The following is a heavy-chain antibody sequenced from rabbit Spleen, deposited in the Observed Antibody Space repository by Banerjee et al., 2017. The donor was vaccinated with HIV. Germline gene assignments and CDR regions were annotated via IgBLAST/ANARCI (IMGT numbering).Heavy chain of an antibody. V-gene: IGHV1S45*01. CDR1: GFSFSSGYY. Sequence: QEQLEESGGGLVKPGASLTLTCKASGFSFSSGYYASWARQAPGKGLEWLGCIGTGSGSTWYASWVNGRFTISKTSSTTVTLQMTSLTAADTATYFCARDGYSRGWGIILYYFNLWGPGTLVTV. D-gene: IGHD4-1*01. CDR2: IGTGSGST. J-gene: IGHJ4*01. CDR3: ARDGYSRGWGIILYYFNL.